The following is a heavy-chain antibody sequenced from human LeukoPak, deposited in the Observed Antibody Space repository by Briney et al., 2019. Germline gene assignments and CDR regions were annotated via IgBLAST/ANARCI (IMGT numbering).Heavy chain of an antibody. V-gene: IGHV3-23*01. J-gene: IGHJ6*03. CDR3: AKGEPWSGYYTISYYYYYMDV. D-gene: IGHD3-3*01. Sequence: PGGSLRLSCVVFGFTFSSYAMSWVREAPGKGPEWVSGISGSGGSTYYADSVKGRFTISRDNSKNTLYLQMNSLRAEDTAVYYCAKGEPWSGYYTISYYYYYMDVWGKGTTVTVSS. CDR1: GFTFSSYA. CDR2: ISGSGGST.